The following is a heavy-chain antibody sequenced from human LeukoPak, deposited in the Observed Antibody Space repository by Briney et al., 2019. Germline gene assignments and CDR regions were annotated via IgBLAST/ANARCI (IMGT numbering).Heavy chain of an antibody. D-gene: IGHD3-10*01. CDR2: INEHGSIT. CDR3: ARDVAGSGSL. Sequence: PGGSLRLSCAASGFTFSSYWMHWVPQVPGKGLVWVARINEHGSITDYADSVKDRFTVSRDNAWNTLYLQMNSLRAEDTAVYYCARDVAGSGSLWGQGTLITVSS. CDR1: GFTFSSYW. J-gene: IGHJ4*02. V-gene: IGHV3-74*01.